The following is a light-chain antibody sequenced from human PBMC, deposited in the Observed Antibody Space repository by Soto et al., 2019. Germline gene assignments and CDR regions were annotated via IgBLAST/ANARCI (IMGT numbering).Light chain of an antibody. CDR2: AAS. V-gene: IGKV1-6*01. CDR1: QDIKND. CDR3: LQDYSFPFT. Sequence: AIQMTQSPSSLSASVGDRVTISCRASQDIKNDLGWYQQKPGKAPRLLIYAASSLQGGVPSRFSGSGSGTDFTLTISSLQPEDFATYYCLQDYSFPFTFGQGTKLEIK. J-gene: IGKJ2*01.